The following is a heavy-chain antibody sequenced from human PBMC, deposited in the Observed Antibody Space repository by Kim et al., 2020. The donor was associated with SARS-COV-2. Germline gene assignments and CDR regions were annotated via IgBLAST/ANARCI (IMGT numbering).Heavy chain of an antibody. D-gene: IGHD4-17*01. V-gene: IGHV4-39*01. CDR2: VYDSGST. J-gene: IGHJ4*01. Sequence: SETLSLTCTVSGGSISTPGHYWGWIRQPPGKGLESIGSVYDSGSTFYNPSLERRVTISLSASENQSSLKLDSVTAADTAVYYCATCYGDWAVCVYWGQGTLVTVSS. CDR3: ATCYGDWAVCVY. CDR1: GGSISTPGHY.